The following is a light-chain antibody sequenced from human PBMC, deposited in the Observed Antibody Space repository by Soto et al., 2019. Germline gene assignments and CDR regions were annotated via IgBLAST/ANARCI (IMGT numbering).Light chain of an antibody. Sequence: QSALTQPAPVSGSPGQSITISCTGTSSDVGGYNYVSWYQQHPGKAPKLMIYAVSNRPSGVSTRFSGSKSGNTASLTISGLQAEDEADYHCSSYTTSSTLLYVFGTGTKLTVL. CDR3: SSYTTSSTLLYV. V-gene: IGLV2-14*01. CDR1: SSDVGGYNY. CDR2: AVS. J-gene: IGLJ1*01.